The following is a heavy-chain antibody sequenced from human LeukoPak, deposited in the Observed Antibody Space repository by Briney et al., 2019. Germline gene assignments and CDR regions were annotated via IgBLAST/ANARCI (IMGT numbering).Heavy chain of an antibody. CDR2: ISYDGSNK. J-gene: IGHJ6*02. V-gene: IGHV3-30*03. CDR3: ARDGADLNDYYGMDV. D-gene: IGHD1-26*01. CDR1: GFTFSSYG. Sequence: GGSLRLSCAASGFTFSSYGMHWVRQAPGKGLEWVAVISYDGSNKYYADSVKGRFTISRDNSKNSLYLQMNSLRAEDTAVYYCARDGADLNDYYGMDVWGQGTTVTVSS.